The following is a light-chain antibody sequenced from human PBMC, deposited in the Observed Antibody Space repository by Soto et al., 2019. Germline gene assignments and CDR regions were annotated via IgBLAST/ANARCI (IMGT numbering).Light chain of an antibody. V-gene: IGKV3-15*01. CDR3: QQYRSWPRT. J-gene: IGKJ1*01. Sequence: EIVLTQSPGTLSFSPWEIVTLSCRASQSVDINLAWYQQKPGQAPRLLIYGASTRATDMSGTFSGRGSGTEFTLTISNVRPEDFAVYYCQQYRSWPRTFGQGTKVDIK. CDR2: GAS. CDR1: QSVDIN.